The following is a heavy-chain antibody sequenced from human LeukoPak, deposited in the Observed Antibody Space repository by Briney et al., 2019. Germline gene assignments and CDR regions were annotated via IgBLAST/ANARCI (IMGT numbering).Heavy chain of an antibody. Sequence: GGSLRLSRAPSGFTLSSYAMSWVRPAPRKGLEWVSAISSIGDNTYYAHSVKGRFTIPRDNSKNTLYLQMNSLRVEDAALYYCAKDQRASSGYWGQGTLVTVSS. CDR2: ISSIGDNT. V-gene: IGHV3-23*01. CDR3: AKDQRASSGY. CDR1: GFTLSSYA. D-gene: IGHD3-10*01. J-gene: IGHJ4*02.